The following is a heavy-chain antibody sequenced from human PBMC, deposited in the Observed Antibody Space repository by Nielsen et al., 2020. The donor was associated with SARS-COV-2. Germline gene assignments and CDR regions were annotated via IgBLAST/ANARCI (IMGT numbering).Heavy chain of an antibody. J-gene: IGHJ4*02. CDR2: INPNSGGT. V-gene: IGHV1-2*06. Sequence: ASVKVSCKASGYTFTGYYMHWVRQAPGQGLEWMGRINPNSGGTNYAQKFQGRVTMTRDTSISTAYMELRRLRSDDTAIYYCARDDYGDLGALDYWGQGTRITVSS. CDR3: ARDDYGDLGALDY. D-gene: IGHD4-17*01. CDR1: GYTFTGYY.